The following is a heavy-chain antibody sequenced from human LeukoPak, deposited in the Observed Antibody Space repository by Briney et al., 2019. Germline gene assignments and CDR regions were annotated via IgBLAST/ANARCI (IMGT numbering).Heavy chain of an antibody. Sequence: GGSLRLSCAASGFTVSSNYMSWVRQAPGKGLEWVSVIYSGGSTYYADSVKGRFTISRDNSKNTLYLQMNSLRAEDTAVYYCTRLPGYYDSSGSKGVDYWGQGTLVTVSS. CDR3: TRLPGYYDSSGSKGVDY. CDR2: IYSGGST. J-gene: IGHJ4*02. D-gene: IGHD3-22*01. V-gene: IGHV3-53*01. CDR1: GFTVSSNY.